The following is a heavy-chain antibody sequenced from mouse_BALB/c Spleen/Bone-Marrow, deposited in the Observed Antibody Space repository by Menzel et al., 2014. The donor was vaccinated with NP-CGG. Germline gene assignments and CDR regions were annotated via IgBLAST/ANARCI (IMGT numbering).Heavy chain of an antibody. CDR2: INPSNGGT. Sequence: QVQLQQSGAELVKPGASVKLSCKASGYTFTSYYMYWVKQRPGQGLEWIGEINPSNGGTNFKEKFKSRATLTVDKSSSTAYMQLSSLTSEDSAVYYCTRGRTWDFDYWGQGTTLTVSS. CDR1: GYTFTSYY. D-gene: IGHD4-1*01. CDR3: TRGRTWDFDY. J-gene: IGHJ2*01. V-gene: IGHV1S81*02.